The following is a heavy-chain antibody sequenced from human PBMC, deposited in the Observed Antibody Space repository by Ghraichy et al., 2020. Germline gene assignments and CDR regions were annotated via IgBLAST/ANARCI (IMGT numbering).Heavy chain of an antibody. D-gene: IGHD2-2*01. CDR2: ITSDSSYL. CDR3: ARGGIAVVPASMVYLYYGLDV. CDR1: GFIFSDYI. J-gene: IGHJ6*02. V-gene: IGHV3-21*04. Sequence: GEALNISCAASGFIFSDYIMNWVRQAPGKGLEWVSSITSDSSYLYYSDSLKGRFTISRDNAKSSLYLEMDSLRAEDSAVYYCARGGIAVVPASMVYLYYGLDVWGQGTTVTVSS.